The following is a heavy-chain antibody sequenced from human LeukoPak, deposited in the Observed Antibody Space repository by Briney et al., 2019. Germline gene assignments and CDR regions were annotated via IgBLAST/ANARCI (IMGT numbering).Heavy chain of an antibody. V-gene: IGHV1-18*04. CDR1: GYTFTSYG. CDR3: ARGQAAAGTSYFDY. D-gene: IGHD6-13*01. J-gene: IGHJ4*02. CDR2: ISAYNGNT. Sequence: GASVKVSCKASGYTFTSYGISWVRQAPGQGLEWMGWISAYNGNTNYAQKHQGRVTMTTDTSTSTAYMELRSLRSDDTAVYYCARGQAAAGTSYFDYWGQGTLVTVSS.